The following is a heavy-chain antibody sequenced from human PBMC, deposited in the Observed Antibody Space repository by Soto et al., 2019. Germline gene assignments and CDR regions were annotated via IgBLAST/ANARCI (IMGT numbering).Heavy chain of an antibody. CDR3: ARDGRYSYGYIYYGMDV. CDR1: GFTFSSYA. D-gene: IGHD5-18*01. V-gene: IGHV3-30-3*01. Sequence: GGSLRLSCAASGFTFSSYAMHWVRQAPGKGLEWVAIISYDESNKFYADTVKGRFTISRDNSKNTLYLQMNSLRAEDTAVYYCARDGRYSYGYIYYGMDVWGQGTTVTVSS. J-gene: IGHJ6*02. CDR2: ISYDESNK.